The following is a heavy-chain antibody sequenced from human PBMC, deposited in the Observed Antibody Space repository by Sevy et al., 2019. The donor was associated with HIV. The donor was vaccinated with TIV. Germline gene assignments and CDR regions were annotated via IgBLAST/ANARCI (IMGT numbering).Heavy chain of an antibody. D-gene: IGHD6-19*01. V-gene: IGHV3-23*01. Sequence: GGSLRLSCAASGFTFNNYAMSWVRQAPGKGLEWVSLISVSDSTYDADSVKGQFTISSDNPKNTLYLQMNSLRAEDTAVYYCARKLIAVAGTYDYWGQGTLVTVSS. CDR1: GFTFNNYA. J-gene: IGHJ4*02. CDR3: ARKLIAVAGTYDY. CDR2: ISVSDST.